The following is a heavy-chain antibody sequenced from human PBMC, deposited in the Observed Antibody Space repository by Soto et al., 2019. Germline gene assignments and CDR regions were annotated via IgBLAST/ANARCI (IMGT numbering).Heavy chain of an antibody. J-gene: IGHJ4*02. CDR1: GYTFTSYG. V-gene: IGHV1-18*01. CDR2: ISAYNGNT. D-gene: IGHD6-13*01. Sequence: ASVKVSCKASGYTFTSYGISWVRQAPGQGLEWTGWISAYNGNTNYAQKPQGRVTMTTDTSTSTVYMELRSLRSDDTAVYYCARVWGAAGYFDNWGQGTLVTVSS. CDR3: ARVWGAAGYFDN.